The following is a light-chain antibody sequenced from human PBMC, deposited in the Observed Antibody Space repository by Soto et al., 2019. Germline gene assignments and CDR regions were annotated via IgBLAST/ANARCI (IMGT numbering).Light chain of an antibody. Sequence: DIKMTQSPSSLSASVGDRVTITSRASQTIYTYLNWYQHKPGESPRLMIHLASSLQTGVPSRFSGSGSGTECTLTISSLQPEDFATYYCQQSYRTVRTFGPGTKVDI. CDR2: LAS. CDR1: QTIYTY. CDR3: QQSYRTVRT. J-gene: IGKJ3*01. V-gene: IGKV1-39*01.